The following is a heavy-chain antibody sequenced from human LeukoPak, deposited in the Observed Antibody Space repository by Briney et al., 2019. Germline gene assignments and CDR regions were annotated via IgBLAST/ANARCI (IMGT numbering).Heavy chain of an antibody. D-gene: IGHD1-26*01. V-gene: IGHV1-24*01. J-gene: IGHJ6*02. Sequence: ASVKVSCKVSGSTLTELSMHWVRQAPGKGVGWMGGFDPEDGETIYAQKFQGRVTMTEDTSTDTAYMELSSLRSEDTAVYYCARETYGSYLYYYYYGMDVWGQGTTVTVSS. CDR2: FDPEDGET. CDR1: GSTLTELS. CDR3: ARETYGSYLYYYYYGMDV.